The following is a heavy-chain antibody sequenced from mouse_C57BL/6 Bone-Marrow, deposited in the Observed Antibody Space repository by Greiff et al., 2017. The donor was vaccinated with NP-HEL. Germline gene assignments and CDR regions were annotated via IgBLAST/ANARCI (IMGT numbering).Heavy chain of an antibody. CDR1: GLNFSSYA. Sequence: DVMPVESGEGLVKPGGFLKLSCAASGLNFSSYAMSWVRQTPEKRLERVAYNSSGGDYIYHADTVKGRFNNSRDNARNTLYLQMSSLKYEDTAMYYCTPFYDGPDVRGTGTTDTVSS. V-gene: IGHV5-9-1*02. J-gene: IGHJ1*03. D-gene: IGHD2-1*01. CDR2: NSSGGDYI. CDR3: TPFYDGPDV.